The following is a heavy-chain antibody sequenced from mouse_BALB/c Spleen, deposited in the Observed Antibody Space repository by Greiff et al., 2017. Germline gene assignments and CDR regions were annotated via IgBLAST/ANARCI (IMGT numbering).Heavy chain of an antibody. CDR3: ARGQDYGSSYFDY. D-gene: IGHD1-1*01. J-gene: IGHJ2*01. Sequence: DVMLVESGGGLVKPGGSLKLSCAASGFTFSSYAMSWVRQTPEKRLEWVASISSGGSTYYPDSVKGRFTISRDNARNILYLQMSSLRSEDTAMYYCARGQDYGSSYFDYWGQGTTLTVSS. V-gene: IGHV5-6-5*01. CDR1: GFTFSSYA. CDR2: ISSGGST.